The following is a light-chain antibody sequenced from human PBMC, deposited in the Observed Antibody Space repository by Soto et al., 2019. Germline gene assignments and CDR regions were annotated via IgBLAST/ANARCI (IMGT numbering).Light chain of an antibody. Sequence: QAVVTQPPSVSAAPGQKVSISCSGSSSNIGNNYVSWYQHLPGTAPRLLIYDNDKRPSGIPDRFSGSKSGTSATLGITGLQTGDEADYYCVTSHSSLSPVVFGGGTKVTVL. CDR3: VTSHSSLSPVV. J-gene: IGLJ2*01. CDR2: DND. CDR1: SSNIGNNY. V-gene: IGLV1-51*01.